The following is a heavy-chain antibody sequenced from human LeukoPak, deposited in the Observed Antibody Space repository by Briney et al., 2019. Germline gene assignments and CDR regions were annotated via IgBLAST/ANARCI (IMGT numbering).Heavy chain of an antibody. CDR1: GGSISSYY. Sequence: PSETLSLTCTVSGGSISSYYWSWIRQPPGKGLEWIGYIYYSGSTNYNPSLKSRVTISVDTSKNQFSLKLSSVTAADTAVYYCARDVQYCSGGSCYTNWFDPWGQGTLVTVSS. V-gene: IGHV4-59*01. CDR2: IYYSGST. CDR3: ARDVQYCSGGSCYTNWFDP. D-gene: IGHD2-15*01. J-gene: IGHJ5*02.